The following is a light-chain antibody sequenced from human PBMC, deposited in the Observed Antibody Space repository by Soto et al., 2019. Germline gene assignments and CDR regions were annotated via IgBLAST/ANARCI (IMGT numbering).Light chain of an antibody. CDR1: QGISSY. J-gene: IGKJ2*01. CDR3: QQLNSYPHT. CDR2: AAS. Sequence: IQLTQSPSSLSASVGDRFTITCRASQGISSYLAWYQQKPGKAPKLLIYAASTLQSGVPSRFSGSGSGTDFTLTISSLQPEDFATYYCQQLNSYPHTFGQGTKLEIK. V-gene: IGKV1-9*01.